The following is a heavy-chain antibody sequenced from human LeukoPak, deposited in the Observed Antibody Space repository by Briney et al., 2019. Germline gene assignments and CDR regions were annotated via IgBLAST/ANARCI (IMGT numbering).Heavy chain of an antibody. CDR2: IYYSGST. J-gene: IGHJ4*02. Sequence: EPSETLSLTCTVSGGSISSYYWSWIRQPPGKGLEWIGYIYYSGSTNYNPSLESRVTISVDTSKNQFSLKLSSVTAADTAVYYCAREAGRRDYFDYWGQGTLVTVSS. CDR3: AREAGRRDYFDY. V-gene: IGHV4-59*12. D-gene: IGHD1-26*01. CDR1: GGSISSYY.